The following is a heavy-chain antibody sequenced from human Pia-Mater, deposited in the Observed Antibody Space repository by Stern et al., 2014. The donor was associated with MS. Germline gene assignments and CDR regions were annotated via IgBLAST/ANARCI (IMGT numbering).Heavy chain of an antibody. V-gene: IGHV4-31*03. CDR2: IYYSGST. CDR3: ARVPYDFWSGYYLIDY. J-gene: IGHJ4*02. CDR1: GGSISSGGYY. Sequence: MQLVESGPGLVKPSQTLSLTCTVSGGSISSGGYYWSWIRQHPGKGLEWIGYIYYSGSTYYNPSLKSRVTISVDTSKNQFSLKLSSVTAADTAVYYCARVPYDFWSGYYLIDYWGQGTLVTVSS. D-gene: IGHD3-3*01.